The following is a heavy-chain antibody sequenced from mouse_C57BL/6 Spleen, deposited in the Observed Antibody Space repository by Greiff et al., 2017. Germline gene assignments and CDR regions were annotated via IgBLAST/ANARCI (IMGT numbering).Heavy chain of an antibody. CDR2: IHPNSGST. CDR3: ASLITTVVATGGY. CDR1: GYTFTSYW. V-gene: IGHV1-64*01. Sequence: VQLQQPGAELVKPGASVKLSCKASGYTFTSYWMHWVKQRPGQGLEWIGMIHPNSGSTNYNEKFKSKATLTVDKSSSTAYMQLSSLTSEDSAVYYCASLITTVVATGGYWGQGTTLTVSS. J-gene: IGHJ2*01. D-gene: IGHD1-1*01.